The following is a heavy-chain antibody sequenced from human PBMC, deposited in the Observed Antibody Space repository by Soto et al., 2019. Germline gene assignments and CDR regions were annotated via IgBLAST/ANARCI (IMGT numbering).Heavy chain of an antibody. J-gene: IGHJ5*02. CDR3: SRVLPQLLRYDSSTWFDP. Sequence: PGGSLRLSCTASGFSFGEYGVSWFRQAPGKGLEWVGLIRSKIYDGTTEYAASVKGRFTISREDSKSIAYLQMNSLKMEDTAVYYCSRVLPQLLRYDSSTWFDPWGQGIVVTVSS. CDR2: IRSKIYDGTT. V-gene: IGHV3-49*03. CDR1: GFSFGEYG. D-gene: IGHD3-22*01.